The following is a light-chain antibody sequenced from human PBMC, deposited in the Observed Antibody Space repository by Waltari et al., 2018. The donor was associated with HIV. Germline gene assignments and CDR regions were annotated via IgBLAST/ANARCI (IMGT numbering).Light chain of an antibody. J-gene: IGLJ3*02. CDR3: QVWDSPSNHWV. V-gene: IGLV3-21*04. Sequence: SYVLTQPPSVSVAPGKTAMITCGGNNIGTVSVPWSQQKPGQAPVLVIYDDSDRPSGIPERFSGSNSGNTATLTISRVEVGDEADYYCQVWDSPSNHWVFGGGTKLTVL. CDR1: NIGTVS. CDR2: DDS.